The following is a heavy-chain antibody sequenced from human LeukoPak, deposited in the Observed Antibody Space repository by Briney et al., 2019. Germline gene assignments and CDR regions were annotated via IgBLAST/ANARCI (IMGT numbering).Heavy chain of an antibody. D-gene: IGHD2-15*01. CDR2: IYSGGST. V-gene: IGHV3-53*01. CDR3: AARVVEDAFDI. J-gene: IGHJ3*02. Sequence: PGGSLRLSCAASWFTVNSNYMRWVRQAPGKGLEWVSVIYSGGSTYYADSVKGRFTISRDNSKNTLYLQMNSLRAEDTAVYYCAARVVEDAFDIWGQGTMVTVSS. CDR1: WFTVNSNY.